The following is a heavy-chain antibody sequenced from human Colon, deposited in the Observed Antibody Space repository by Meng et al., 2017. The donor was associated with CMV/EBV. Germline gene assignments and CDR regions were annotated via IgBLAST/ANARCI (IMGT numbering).Heavy chain of an antibody. CDR3: AKGYEPTDRRSSMITFGGVDY. V-gene: IGHV3-9*01. J-gene: IGHJ4*02. D-gene: IGHD3-16*01. CDR1: GFTFDDYA. CDR2: ITWNGGRT. Sequence: GGSLRLSCIASGFTFDDYAMHWVRQSPGKGLEWVSGITWNGGRTDYADSVQGRFTISRDNAKNSLYLQMNSLRAEDTALYYCAKGYEPTDRRSSMITFGGVDYWGQGTLVTVSS.